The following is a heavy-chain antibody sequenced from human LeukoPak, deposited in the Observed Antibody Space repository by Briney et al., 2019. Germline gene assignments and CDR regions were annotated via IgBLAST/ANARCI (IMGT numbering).Heavy chain of an antibody. Sequence: GGSLRLSXAASGFTFSSYAMSWVCQAPGKGLEWVSAISGSGGSTYYADSVKGRFTISRDNSKNTLYLQMNSLRAEDTAVYYCAKVNDFWSAFDYWGQGTLVTVSS. V-gene: IGHV3-23*01. CDR1: GFTFSSYA. D-gene: IGHD3-3*01. CDR3: AKVNDFWSAFDY. CDR2: ISGSGGST. J-gene: IGHJ4*02.